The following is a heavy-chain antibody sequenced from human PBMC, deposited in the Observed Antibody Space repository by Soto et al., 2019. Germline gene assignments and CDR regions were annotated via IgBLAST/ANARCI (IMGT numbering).Heavy chain of an antibody. CDR3: AARRAVYYCSNKSCYTWFDA. CDR1: GVSISSSNW. D-gene: IGHD2-2*02. Sequence: PSETLSLTCAGSGVSISSSNWSSWVRQPPEKGLEWIGEIYHSVSTNYNPSLKSRVTISVDKSKNQFSLKLSSVTAADTALYYSAARRAVYYCSNKSCYTWFDAWGQGSPVTVSS. CDR2: IYHSVST. J-gene: IGHJ5*02. V-gene: IGHV4-4*02.